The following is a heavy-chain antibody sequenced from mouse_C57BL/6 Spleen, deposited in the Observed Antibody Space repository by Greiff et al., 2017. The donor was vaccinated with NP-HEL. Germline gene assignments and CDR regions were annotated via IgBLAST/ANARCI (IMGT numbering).Heavy chain of an antibody. J-gene: IGHJ4*01. V-gene: IGHV1-81*01. CDR3: ARGVNPYAMDY. CDR1: GYTFTSYG. Sequence: QVQLQQSGAELARPGASVKLSCKASGYTFTSYGISWVKQRTGQGLEWIGEIYPRSGNTYYNEKFKGKATLTADESSSTAYMELRSLTSEDSAVYFCARGVNPYAMDYWGQGTSVTVSS. CDR2: IYPRSGNT.